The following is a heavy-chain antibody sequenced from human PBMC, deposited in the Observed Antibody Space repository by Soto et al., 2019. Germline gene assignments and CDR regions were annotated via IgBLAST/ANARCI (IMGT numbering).Heavy chain of an antibody. V-gene: IGHV2-5*02. CDR1: GFSLTTSGVG. CDR3: AHRVLRTVFGLITTTAIYFDF. J-gene: IGHJ4*02. Sequence: QITLNESGPTQVKPRQTLTLTCTFSGFSLTTSGVGVGWIRQSPGKAPEWLALIYWDDDKRYSPSLKRRLTITKETSKNQVVLQMADLDPADTAIYYCAHRVLRTVFGLITTTAIYFDFWGQGTPVAVSS. D-gene: IGHD3-3*01. CDR2: IYWDDDK.